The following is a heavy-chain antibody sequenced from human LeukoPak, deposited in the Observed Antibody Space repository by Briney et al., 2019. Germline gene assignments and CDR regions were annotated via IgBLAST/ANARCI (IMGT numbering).Heavy chain of an antibody. CDR3: ARVGGITMVRGVTAKGNYYYYGMDV. D-gene: IGHD3-10*01. CDR1: GGSFSGYY. Sequence: SETLSLTCAVYGGSFSGYYWSWIRQPPGKGLEWIGEINHSGSTNYNPSLKSRVTISVDTSKNQFSLKLSSVTAADTAVYYCARVGGITMVRGVTAKGNYYYYGMDVWGKGTTVTVSS. CDR2: INHSGST. J-gene: IGHJ6*04. V-gene: IGHV4-34*01.